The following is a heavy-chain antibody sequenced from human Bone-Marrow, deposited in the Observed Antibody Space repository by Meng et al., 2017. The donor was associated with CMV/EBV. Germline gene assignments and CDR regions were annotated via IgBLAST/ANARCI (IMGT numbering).Heavy chain of an antibody. CDR3: AREDTAMVIYYGMDV. Sequence: SEPLSLTCTVSGGSISSYYWSWIRQPPGKGLEWIGSIYYSGSTYYNPSLKSRVTISVDTSKNQFSLKLSSVTAADTAVYYCAREDTAMVIYYGMDVWGQGTTVTVSS. D-gene: IGHD5-18*01. CDR1: GGSISSYY. V-gene: IGHV4-59*12. CDR2: IYYSGST. J-gene: IGHJ6*02.